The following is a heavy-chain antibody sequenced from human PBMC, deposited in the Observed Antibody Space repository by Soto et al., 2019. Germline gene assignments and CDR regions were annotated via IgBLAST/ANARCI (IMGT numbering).Heavy chain of an antibody. J-gene: IGHJ4*02. D-gene: IGHD6-13*01. CDR1: GFTFSSYG. V-gene: IGHV3-30*18. Sequence: QAGGSLRLSCAASGFTFSSYGMHWVRQAPGKGLEWVAVISYDGSNKYYADSVKGRFTISRDNSKNTLYLQMNSLRAEDTAVYYCAKESLAAAGSLTFDYWGQGTLVTVSS. CDR2: ISYDGSNK. CDR3: AKESLAAAGSLTFDY.